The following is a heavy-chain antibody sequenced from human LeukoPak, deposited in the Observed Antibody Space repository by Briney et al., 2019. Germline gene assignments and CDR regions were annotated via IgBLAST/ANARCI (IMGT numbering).Heavy chain of an antibody. D-gene: IGHD1-26*01. Sequence: ASVKVSCKASGYTFTGYYMHWVRQAPGQGLEWMGCMNANSGATGYAQSFQGRVTMTRDTSINTAFMELNSLRSDDTAVYFCARDPGYLQSDYWGQGTLVTVPS. CDR2: MNANSGAT. J-gene: IGHJ4*02. CDR3: ARDPGYLQSDY. V-gene: IGHV1-2*02. CDR1: GYTFTGYY.